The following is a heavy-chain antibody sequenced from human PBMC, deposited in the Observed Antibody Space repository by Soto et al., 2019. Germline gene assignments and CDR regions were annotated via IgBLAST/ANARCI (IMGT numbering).Heavy chain of an antibody. V-gene: IGHV1-18*01. CDR2: ISAYNGNT. J-gene: IGHJ5*02. CDR3: ARDLAPYCSGGSCYWFDP. Sequence: ASVEVCCKASGYTFTIYGISWVRQAPGQGLEWMGWISAYNGNTNYAQKLQGRVTMTTDTSTSTAYTELRSLRSDDTAVYYCARDLAPYCSGGSCYWFDPWGQGTLVTVSS. CDR1: GYTFTIYG. D-gene: IGHD2-15*01.